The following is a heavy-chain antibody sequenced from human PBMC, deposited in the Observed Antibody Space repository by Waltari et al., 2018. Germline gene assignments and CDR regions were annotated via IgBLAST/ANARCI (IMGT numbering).Heavy chain of an antibody. V-gene: IGHV3-21*01. CDR1: GFTFSSYS. J-gene: IGHJ4*02. D-gene: IGHD4-17*01. CDR3: ARDPDNYGDYGL. CDR2: ISSSSSYI. Sequence: EVQLVESGGGLVKPGGSLRLSCAASGFTFSSYSMNWVRQAPGKGLEWVSSISSSSSYIYYADSVKGRFTISRDNAKNSLYLQMNSLRAEDTAVYYCARDPDNYGDYGLWGQGTLVTVSS.